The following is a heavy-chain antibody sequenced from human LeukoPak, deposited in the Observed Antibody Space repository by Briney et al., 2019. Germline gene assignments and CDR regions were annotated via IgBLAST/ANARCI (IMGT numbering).Heavy chain of an antibody. CDR2: LRYSGAA. J-gene: IGHJ5*01. V-gene: IGHV4-39*01. D-gene: IGHD6-19*01. CDR3: ASQRVWISAWQIDS. CDR1: GASICTNNFF. Sequence: PSETLSLTCTVSGASICTNNFFWAWIRQPPGKGLEWIAMLRYSGAAYYNPSLKSRVTISLDTSKNQFSLKLSSVTAADTAVYYCASQRVWISAWQIDSWGQGSLVTVSS.